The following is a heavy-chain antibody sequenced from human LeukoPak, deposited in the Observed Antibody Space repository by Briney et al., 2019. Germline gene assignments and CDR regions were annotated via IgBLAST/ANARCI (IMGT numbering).Heavy chain of an antibody. CDR2: INPNSGGT. J-gene: IGHJ6*03. Sequence: ASVKVSCKASGYTFTGYYMHWVRQAPEQGLEWMGWINPNSGGTNYAQKFQGRVTMTRDTSISTAYMELSRLRSDDTAVYYCARDLYGGNSETSMRYYYYYYMDVWGKGTTVTISS. CDR1: GYTFTGYY. D-gene: IGHD4-23*01. CDR3: ARDLYGGNSETSMRYYYYYYMDV. V-gene: IGHV1-2*02.